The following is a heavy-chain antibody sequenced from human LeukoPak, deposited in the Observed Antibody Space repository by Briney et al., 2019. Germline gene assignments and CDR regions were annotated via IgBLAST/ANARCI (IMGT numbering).Heavy chain of an antibody. J-gene: IGHJ4*02. CDR1: GFTFDDYA. D-gene: IGHD3-22*01. Sequence: GGSLRLPCAASGFTFDDYAMHWSRQAPGRGLEWSSGISWNSGSIGYADSVKGRFTISRDNAKNSLYLQMNSLRAEDTALYYCAKDIYYYDSSGAFDYWGQGTLVTVSS. CDR3: AKDIYYYDSSGAFDY. CDR2: ISWNSGSI. V-gene: IGHV3-9*01.